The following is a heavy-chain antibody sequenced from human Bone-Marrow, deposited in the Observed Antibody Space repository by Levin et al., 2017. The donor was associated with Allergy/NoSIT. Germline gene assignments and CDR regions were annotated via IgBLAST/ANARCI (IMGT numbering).Heavy chain of an antibody. V-gene: IGHV4-39*07. J-gene: IGHJ6*02. Sequence: SQTLSLTCTVSGGSISSSSYYWGWIRQPPGKGLEWIGSIYYSGSTYYNPSLKSRVTISVDTSKNQFSLKLSSVTAADTAVYYCARAAYYDSSGYTSYYDYYGMDGWGQGTTVTVSS. CDR3: ARAAYYDSSGYTSYYDYYGMDG. D-gene: IGHD3-22*01. CDR2: IYYSGST. CDR1: GGSISSSSYY.